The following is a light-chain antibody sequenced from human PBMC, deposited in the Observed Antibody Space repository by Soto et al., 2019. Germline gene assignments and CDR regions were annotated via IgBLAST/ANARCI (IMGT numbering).Light chain of an antibody. V-gene: IGKV3-20*01. CDR2: GAS. Sequence: EIVLTQSPGTLSLSPGERATLSCRASQSVSNNYLAWYQQKPGQAPSLLIFGASNRAPDIPDRFSGSGSGTDFTLTISRLEPEDFAVYFCQQYGSSVKTFGQGTKLDIK. CDR1: QSVSNNY. CDR3: QQYGSSVKT. J-gene: IGKJ1*01.